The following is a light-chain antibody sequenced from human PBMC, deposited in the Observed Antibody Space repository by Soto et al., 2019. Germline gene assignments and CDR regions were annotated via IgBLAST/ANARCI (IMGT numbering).Light chain of an antibody. Sequence: VLTQSPGTLSLSPGERATLSCRASQSVNSNLAWYQQKPGQAPRLLIYGTSTRATGIPARFSGSGTGTEFTLTISSLQSEDFAVYYCQQYNDWPPWTFGQGTKVDIK. CDR2: GTS. CDR3: QQYNDWPPWT. CDR1: QSVNSN. V-gene: IGKV3-15*01. J-gene: IGKJ1*01.